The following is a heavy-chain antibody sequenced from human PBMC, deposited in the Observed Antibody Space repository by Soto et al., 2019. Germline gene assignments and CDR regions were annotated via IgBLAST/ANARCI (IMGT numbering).Heavy chain of an antibody. V-gene: IGHV1-18*01. D-gene: IGHD2-15*01. CDR3: ARGVVAATRTTSYYYYSGMDV. CDR1: GYTFTSYG. J-gene: IGHJ6*04. Sequence: GASVKVSCKASGYTFTSYGISWVRQAPGQGLEWMGWISAYNGNTNYAQKLQGRVTMTTDTPTSTAYMEPRSLRSDDTAVYYCARGVVAATRTTSYYYYSGMDVWGKGTTVTVPS. CDR2: ISAYNGNT.